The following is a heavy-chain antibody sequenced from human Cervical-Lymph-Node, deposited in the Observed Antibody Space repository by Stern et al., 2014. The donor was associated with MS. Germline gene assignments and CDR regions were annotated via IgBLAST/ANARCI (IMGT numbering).Heavy chain of an antibody. D-gene: IGHD1-20*01. Sequence: EVQLVESGGGLVKPGGSLRLSCEASGFTFSNAWMTWVRQAPGKGLEWVARIKSKTEGGTTDYAAPVKGRFTISRDDSKNTLFLQMSSLKSDDTAVYYCTRCNWKDGARPFDNWGQGTLVTVSS. CDR2: IKSKTEGGTT. CDR1: GFTFSNAW. V-gene: IGHV3-15*01. CDR3: TRCNWKDGARPFDN. J-gene: IGHJ4*02.